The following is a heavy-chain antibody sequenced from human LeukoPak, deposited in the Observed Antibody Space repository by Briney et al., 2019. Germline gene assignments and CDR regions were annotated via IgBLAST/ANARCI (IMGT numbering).Heavy chain of an antibody. J-gene: IGHJ5*02. CDR1: GYTFTSYG. CDR3: ARGGTIFGVVTNNWFDP. D-gene: IGHD3-3*01. V-gene: IGHV1-18*01. CDR2: ISAYNGNT. Sequence: ASVKVSCKASGYTFTSYGISWVRQAPGQGLKWMGWISAYNGNTNYAQKLQGRVTMTTDTSTSTAYMELRSLRSDDTAVYYCARGGTIFGVVTNNWFDPWSQGTLVTVSS.